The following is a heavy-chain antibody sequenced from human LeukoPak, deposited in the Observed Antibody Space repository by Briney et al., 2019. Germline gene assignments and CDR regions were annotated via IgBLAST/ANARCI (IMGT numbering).Heavy chain of an antibody. CDR3: ARGLTGYHI. CDR1: GFTFDDYA. J-gene: IGHJ4*02. CDR2: ISWNSGSI. D-gene: IGHD3-9*01. V-gene: IGHV3-9*01. Sequence: GGSLRLSCAASGFTFDDYAMHWVRQAPGKGLEWVSGISWNSGSIGYADSVKGRFTISRDNAKNSLYLQMNSLRAEDTAVYYCARGLTGYHIWGQGTLVTVSS.